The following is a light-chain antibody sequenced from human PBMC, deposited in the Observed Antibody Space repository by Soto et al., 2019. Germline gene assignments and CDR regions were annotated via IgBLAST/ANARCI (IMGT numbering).Light chain of an antibody. CDR3: GTWDSSLSAV. Sequence: QSVLTQPPSVSAAPGQKVTLYCSGSSSNIGSNFVSWYQQLPGTAPKLLMDEANKRPSGIPDRFSGSKSGTSSTLGITGLQTGDEDDYYCGTWDSSLSAVFGGGTKLTVL. CDR2: EAN. J-gene: IGLJ2*01. CDR1: SSNIGSNF. V-gene: IGLV1-51*01.